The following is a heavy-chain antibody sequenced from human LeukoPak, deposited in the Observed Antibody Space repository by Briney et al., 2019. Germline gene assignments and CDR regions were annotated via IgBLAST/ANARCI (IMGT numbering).Heavy chain of an antibody. CDR1: GGSFSGYY. V-gene: IGHV4-34*01. CDR3: ARLGRGYELVYYYYYYYMDV. CDR2: INHSGST. D-gene: IGHD5-12*01. Sequence: SETLSLTCAVYGGSFSGYYWSWIRQPPGKGLEWIGEINHSGSTNYNPSLKSRVTISVDTSKNQFSLKLSSVTAADTAVYYCARLGRGYELVYYYYYYYMDVWGKGTTVTISS. J-gene: IGHJ6*03.